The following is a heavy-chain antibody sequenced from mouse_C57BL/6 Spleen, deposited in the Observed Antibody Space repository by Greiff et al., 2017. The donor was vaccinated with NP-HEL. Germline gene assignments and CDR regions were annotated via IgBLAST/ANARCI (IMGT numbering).Heavy chain of an antibody. D-gene: IGHD3-2*02. CDR3: ARMAAQATGY. J-gene: IGHJ2*01. V-gene: IGHV1-82*01. Sequence: QVQLKQSGPELVKPGASVKISCKASGYAFSSSWMNWVKQRPGKGLEWIGRIYPGDGDTNYNGKFKGKATLTADKSSSTAYMQLSSLTSEDSAVYFCARMAAQATGYWGQGTTLTVSS. CDR1: GYAFSSSW. CDR2: IYPGDGDT.